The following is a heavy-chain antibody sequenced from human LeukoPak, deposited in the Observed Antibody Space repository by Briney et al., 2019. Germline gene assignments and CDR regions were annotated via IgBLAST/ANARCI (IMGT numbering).Heavy chain of an antibody. CDR3: ARDVGTTGWHTFDY. CDR1: GDSVSSNNGA. V-gene: IGHV6-1*01. CDR2: TYYRSKRYN. Sequence: RSQTLSLTCAISGDSVSSNNGAWNWIRQSPSRGLEWLGRTYYRSKRYNDYAESLISRITISPVTSKNQFSLQLYSVTPEDTAVYYCARDVGTTGWHTFDYWGQGTLVTVSS. J-gene: IGHJ4*02. D-gene: IGHD3-9*01.